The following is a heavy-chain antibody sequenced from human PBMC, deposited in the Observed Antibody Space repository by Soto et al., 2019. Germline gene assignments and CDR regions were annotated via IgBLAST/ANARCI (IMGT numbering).Heavy chain of an antibody. CDR3: ARGRRRALLWFGELLYGGDWFDP. Sequence: GASVKVSCKASGYTFTSYDINWVRQATGQGLEWVGWMNPNSGNTGYAQKFQGRVTMTRNTSISTAYMELSSLRSEDTAVYYCARGRRRALLWFGELLYGGDWFDPWGQGTLVTVSS. CDR2: MNPNSGNT. J-gene: IGHJ5*02. D-gene: IGHD3-10*01. CDR1: GYTFTSYD. V-gene: IGHV1-8*01.